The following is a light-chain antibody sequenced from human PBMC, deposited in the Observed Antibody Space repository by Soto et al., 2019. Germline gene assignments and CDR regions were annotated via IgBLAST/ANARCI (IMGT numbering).Light chain of an antibody. CDR3: QQANDWPPT. Sequence: EIVLTQSPGTLSLSPGERATLSCRASQSVSNNYLAWYQQKPGQAPRLLIYGASTRATGIPARFSGSGSGTEFTLTISSLQSEDFAVYYCQQANDWPPTFGQGTRV. V-gene: IGKV3-15*01. J-gene: IGKJ1*01. CDR1: QSVSNN. CDR2: GAS.